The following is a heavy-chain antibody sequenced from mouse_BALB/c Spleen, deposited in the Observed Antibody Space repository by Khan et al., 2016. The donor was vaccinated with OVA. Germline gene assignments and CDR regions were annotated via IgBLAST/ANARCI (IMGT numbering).Heavy chain of an antibody. V-gene: IGHV3-2*02. Sequence: EVLLQVSGPGLVKPSQSLSLTCTVTGYSITSGYGWNWIRQFPGNKLEWMGYISYSGSTNYNPSLKSRFSITRDTSKNQFFLQLNSVTTEDTATYYCARTARIKYWGQGTTLTVSS. D-gene: IGHD1-2*01. J-gene: IGHJ2*01. CDR1: GYSITSGYG. CDR2: ISYSGST. CDR3: ARTARIKY.